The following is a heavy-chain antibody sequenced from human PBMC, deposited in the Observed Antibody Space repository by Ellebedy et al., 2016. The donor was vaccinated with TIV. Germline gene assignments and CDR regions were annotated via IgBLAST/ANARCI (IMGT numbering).Heavy chain of an antibody. CDR3: ASSPSGYEIPY. Sequence: SETLSLTXNVSGGTISSTNYYWGWIRQSPEKGLEWIGSIYHSGSTYYNPSLKSRLTIPLDTTKNQFSLRLDSVTAADTAVYYCASSPSGYEIPYWGQGTLVTVSS. CDR2: IYHSGST. CDR1: GGTISSTNYY. V-gene: IGHV4-39*07. J-gene: IGHJ4*02. D-gene: IGHD5-12*01.